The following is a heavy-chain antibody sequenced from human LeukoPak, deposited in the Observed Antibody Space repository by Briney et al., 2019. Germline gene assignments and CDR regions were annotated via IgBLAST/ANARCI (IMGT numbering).Heavy chain of an antibody. D-gene: IGHD2-2*01. V-gene: IGHV1-24*01. CDR3: ARAPPYQPLGFDY. CDR1: GYTLTVLS. Sequence: ASVKVSCKVSGYTLTVLSIHWVRQTPGKGLEWMGGFDPEDGETIYAQKFQGRVTMTEDKSTDTAYMELSSLISDDTAVYYCARAPPYQPLGFDYWGQGTLVTVSS. CDR2: FDPEDGET. J-gene: IGHJ4*02.